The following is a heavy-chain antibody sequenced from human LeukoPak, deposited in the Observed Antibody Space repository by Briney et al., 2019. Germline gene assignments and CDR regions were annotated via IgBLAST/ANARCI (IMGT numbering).Heavy chain of an antibody. CDR1: GFTFSSYG. D-gene: IGHD3-10*01. J-gene: IGHJ5*02. CDR2: ISHDGSNK. Sequence: SGGSLRLSCAASGFTFSSYGMHWVRQAPGKGLEWVAVISHDGSNKYYADSVKGRFTISRDNSKNTLYLQMNSQRAEDTAVYYCAKSAGFYGSGSYYYNWFDPWGQGTLVTVSS. V-gene: IGHV3-30*18. CDR3: AKSAGFYGSGSYYYNWFDP.